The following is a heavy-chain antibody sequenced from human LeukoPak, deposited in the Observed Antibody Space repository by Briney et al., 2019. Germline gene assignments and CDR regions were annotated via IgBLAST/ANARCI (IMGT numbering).Heavy chain of an antibody. Sequence: GGSLRLSCAASGFTFSSYAMSWVRQAPGKGLEWVSGLSASGGLTYYADSVKGRFTISRDNSKNTLYLQMNSLRADDTAVYYCAKVWSGRYLDYWGQGTLVTVSS. CDR2: LSASGGLT. V-gene: IGHV3-23*01. CDR1: GFTFSSYA. J-gene: IGHJ4*02. CDR3: AKVWSGRYLDY. D-gene: IGHD1-26*01.